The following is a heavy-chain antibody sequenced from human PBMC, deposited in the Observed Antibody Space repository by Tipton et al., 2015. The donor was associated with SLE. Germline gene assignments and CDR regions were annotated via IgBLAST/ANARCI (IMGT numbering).Heavy chain of an antibody. CDR1: GGSINGQF. CDR2: IYYSGST. D-gene: IGHD2-8*01. V-gene: IGHV4-59*11. Sequence: TLSLTCTVSGGSINGQFWSRIRQPPGKGLEWIAYIYYSGSTQYNPSLKSRVTISVDTSKNQFSLEVRSVTAADTAVYYCARGGFIRMGQWFDPWGQGTLVTVSS. CDR3: ARGGFIRMGQWFDP. J-gene: IGHJ5*02.